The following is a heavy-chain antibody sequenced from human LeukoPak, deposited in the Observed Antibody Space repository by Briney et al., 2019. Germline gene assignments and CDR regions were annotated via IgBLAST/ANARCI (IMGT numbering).Heavy chain of an antibody. CDR3: ANDYGDSGAFDI. Sequence: SETLSLTCTVSGGSVSSGSYYRSWIRQPPGKGLEWIGYIYYSGSTNYNPSLKSRVTISVDTSKNQFSLKLSSVTAADTAVYYCANDYGDSGAFDIWGQGTMVTVSS. D-gene: IGHD4-17*01. J-gene: IGHJ3*02. CDR1: GGSVSSGSYY. CDR2: IYYSGST. V-gene: IGHV4-61*01.